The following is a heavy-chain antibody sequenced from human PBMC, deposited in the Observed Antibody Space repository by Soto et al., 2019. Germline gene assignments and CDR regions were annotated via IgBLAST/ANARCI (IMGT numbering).Heavy chain of an antibody. CDR1: GGSISSSSYY. Sequence: QLQLQESGPGLVKPSETLSLTCTVSGGSISSSSYYWGWIRQPPGKGLEWIGTIYYSGSTFYNPSLKSRVTISVDTSKNQFSLKLKLSSVTAADTAVYYCARGMGSGYPRHYFDYWGQGTLVTVSS. V-gene: IGHV4-39*01. D-gene: IGHD5-12*01. J-gene: IGHJ4*02. CDR2: IYYSGST. CDR3: ARGMGSGYPRHYFDY.